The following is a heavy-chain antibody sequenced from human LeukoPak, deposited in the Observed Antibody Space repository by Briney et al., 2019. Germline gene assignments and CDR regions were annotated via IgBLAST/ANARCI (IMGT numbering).Heavy chain of an antibody. V-gene: IGHV1-8*01. J-gene: IGHJ1*01. CDR2: MNPNNANT. D-gene: IGHD6-19*01. CDR3: TRGGPVAGTHKYFQH. CDR1: GYTFTSYD. Sequence: GASVKVSCKASGYTFTSYDINWLRQATGQGLEWRGWMNPNNANTDYAQKFQGRVTSTRNTSISTAYMELSSLRSEDTAMYYCTRGGPVAGTHKYFQHWGQGTLVTVSS.